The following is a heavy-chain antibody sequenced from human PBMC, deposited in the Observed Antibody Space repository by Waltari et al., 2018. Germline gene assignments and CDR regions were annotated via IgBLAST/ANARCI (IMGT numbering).Heavy chain of an antibody. D-gene: IGHD5-18*01. V-gene: IGHV3-48*01. CDR1: EITFSISP. CDR2: ISGDSTTI. J-gene: IGHJ4*02. CDR3: ARLYSYGRFDY. Sequence: EVYLVESGGGLVQPGGSLRLSCSASEITFSISPMTWVRQAPGKGLEWVSSISGDSTTIYYADSVKGRFTISRDNANNSLYLQMNTLRAEDTAVYYCARLYSYGRFDYWGQGTLVTVSS.